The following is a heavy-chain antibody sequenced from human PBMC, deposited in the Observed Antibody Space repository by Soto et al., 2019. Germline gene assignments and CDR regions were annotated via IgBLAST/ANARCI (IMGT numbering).Heavy chain of an antibody. CDR2: IYYSGST. CDR1: GGSISSSSYY. J-gene: IGHJ6*02. CDR3: ARQRELVGATKSSWEYYYGMDV. V-gene: IGHV4-39*01. Sequence: SETLSLTCTVSGGSISSSSYYWGWIRQPPGKGLEWIGSIYYSGSTYYNPSLKSRVTISVDTSKNQFSLKLSSVTAADTAVYYCARQRELVGATKSSWEYYYGMDVWGQGTTVTVSS. D-gene: IGHD1-26*01.